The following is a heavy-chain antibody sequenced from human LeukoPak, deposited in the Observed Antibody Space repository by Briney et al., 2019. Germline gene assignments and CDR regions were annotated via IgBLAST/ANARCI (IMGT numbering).Heavy chain of an antibody. CDR2: VSPYNGNT. Sequence: ASVKVSCKASGYTFNNYGISWVRQAPGQGLEWMGWVSPYNGNTNYAQKFQGRVTMSTDPSTNTAYMELRSLRFDDTAIYYCAKDWHILTGRNCFDPWGQGTLVTVSS. CDR1: GYTFNNYG. D-gene: IGHD3-9*01. CDR3: AKDWHILTGRNCFDP. J-gene: IGHJ5*02. V-gene: IGHV1-18*01.